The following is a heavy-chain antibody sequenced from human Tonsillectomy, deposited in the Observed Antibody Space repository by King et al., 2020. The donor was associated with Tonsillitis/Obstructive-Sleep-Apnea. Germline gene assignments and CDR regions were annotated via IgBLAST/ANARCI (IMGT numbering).Heavy chain of an antibody. CDR3: AKGAANDPISAANNIFDY. J-gene: IGHJ4*02. V-gene: IGHV3-23*04. D-gene: IGHD1-1*01. CDR1: GFTFSSYA. Sequence: VQLVESGGGLVQPGGSLRLSCAASGFTFSSYAMSWVRQAPGKGLEWVSAISGSGGSTYYADSVKGRFTISRDNSKNTLYLQMNSLRAEDTAVYYCAKGAANDPISAANNIFDYWGQGTLVTVSS. CDR2: ISGSGGST.